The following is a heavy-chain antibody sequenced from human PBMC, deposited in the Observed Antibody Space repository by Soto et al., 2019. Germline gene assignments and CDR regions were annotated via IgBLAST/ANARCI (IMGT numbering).Heavy chain of an antibody. CDR2: IWYDGSNK. V-gene: IGHV3-33*01. D-gene: IGHD3-3*01. CDR3: ARETERIPIFGVVITPYGIDV. J-gene: IGHJ6*02. CDR1: GFTFSSYG. Sequence: QVQLVESGGGVVQPGRSLRLSCAASGFTFSSYGMHWVRQAPGKGLEWVAVIWYDGSNKYYADSVKGRFTISRDNSKNTLYLQMNSLSAEDTAVYYCARETERIPIFGVVITPYGIDVWGQGTTVTVSS.